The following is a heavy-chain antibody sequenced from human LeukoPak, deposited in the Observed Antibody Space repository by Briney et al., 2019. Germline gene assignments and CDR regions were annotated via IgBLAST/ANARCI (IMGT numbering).Heavy chain of an antibody. V-gene: IGHV4-39*07. CDR2: IYYSGST. J-gene: IGHJ4*02. Sequence: SETLSLTCTVSGGSISSSSYYWGWIRQPPGKGLEWIGSIYYSGSTYYNPSLKSRVTISVDTSKNQFSLKLSSVTAADTAVYYCASPGDYLGMRQFDYWGQGTLVTVSS. CDR3: ASPGDYLGMRQFDY. CDR1: GGSISSSSYY. D-gene: IGHD4-17*01.